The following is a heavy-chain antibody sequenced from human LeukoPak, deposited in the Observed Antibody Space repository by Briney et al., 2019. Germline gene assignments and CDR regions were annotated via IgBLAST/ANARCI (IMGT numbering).Heavy chain of an antibody. V-gene: IGHV4-34*01. CDR2: INHSGGT. Sequence: SETLSLTCAVYGGSFSGYSWNWIRQPPVKGLEWIGEINHSGGTNYNPSLKSRVTISVDTFKKQFSLKLSSVTAADTAVYYCARGVDYYGVWGQGTLVTVSS. D-gene: IGHD3-10*01. J-gene: IGHJ4*02. CDR1: GGSFSGYS. CDR3: ARGVDYYGV.